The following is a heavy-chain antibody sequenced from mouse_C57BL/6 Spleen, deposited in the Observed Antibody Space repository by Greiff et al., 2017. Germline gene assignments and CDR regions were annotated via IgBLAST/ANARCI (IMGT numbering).Heavy chain of an antibody. CDR2: IDPSDSYT. V-gene: IGHV1-69*01. CDR3: ARKGSYYGSSYAMDY. D-gene: IGHD1-1*01. J-gene: IGHJ4*01. Sequence: QVQLQQPGAELVMPGASVKLSCKASGYTFTSYWMHWVKQRPGQGLEWIGEIDPSDSYTNYNQKLKGKSTLTVDKSSSTAYMQLSSLTSEDSAVYYCARKGSYYGSSYAMDYWGQGTSVTVSS. CDR1: GYTFTSYW.